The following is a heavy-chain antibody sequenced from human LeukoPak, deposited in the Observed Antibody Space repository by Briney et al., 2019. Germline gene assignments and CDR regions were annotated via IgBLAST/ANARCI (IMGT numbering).Heavy chain of an antibody. V-gene: IGHV4-34*01. CDR2: INHSGST. CDR1: GGSFSGYY. J-gene: IGHJ6*03. CDR3: ARERAGYCSSTSCYIRLYYYYMDV. D-gene: IGHD2-2*02. Sequence: SETLSLTCAVYGGSFSGYYWSWIRQPPGKGPEWIGEINHSGSTNYNPSLKSRVTISVDTSKNQFSLKLSSVTAADTAVYYCARERAGYCSSTSCYIRLYYYYMDVWGKGTTVTVSS.